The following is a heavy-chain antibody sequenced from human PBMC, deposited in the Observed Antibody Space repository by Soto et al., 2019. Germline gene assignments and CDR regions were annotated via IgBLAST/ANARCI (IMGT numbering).Heavy chain of an antibody. J-gene: IGHJ6*02. CDR2: ISGSGGST. V-gene: IGHV3-23*01. D-gene: IGHD2-2*01. CDR1: GFTFSSYA. Sequence: GGSLRLSCAASGFTFSSYAMSWVRQAPGKGLEWVSAISGSGGSTYYADSVKGRFTISRDNSKNTLYLQMNSLRAEDTAVYYCAKEIDIVVVPAAPPEGMDVWGQGTTVTVSS. CDR3: AKEIDIVVVPAAPPEGMDV.